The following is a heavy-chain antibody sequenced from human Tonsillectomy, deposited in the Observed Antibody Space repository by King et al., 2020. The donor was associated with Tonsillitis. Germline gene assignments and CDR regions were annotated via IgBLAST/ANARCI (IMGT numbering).Heavy chain of an antibody. CDR3: TTSGWYGAFDI. J-gene: IGHJ3*02. Sequence: VQLVESGGGMVKPGGSLRLSCAASGFTFSSVWMSWVRQAPGKGLEWVGRIKSQTDGGTTDYAAPVKGRFTISRDDSHKTVYLQLNSLKTEDTALYYCTTSGWYGAFDIWGQGTMVTVSS. V-gene: IGHV3-15*01. CDR2: IKSQTDGGTT. D-gene: IGHD6-19*01. CDR1: GFTFSSVW.